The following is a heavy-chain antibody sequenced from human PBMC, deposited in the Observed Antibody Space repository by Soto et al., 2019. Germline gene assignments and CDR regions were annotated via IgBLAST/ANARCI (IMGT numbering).Heavy chain of an antibody. D-gene: IGHD3-10*01. CDR2: ISGSGGST. J-gene: IGHJ5*02. CDR1: GFTFSSYA. Sequence: EVQLLESGGGLVQPGGSLRLSCAASGFTFSSYAMSWVRQAPGKGLEWVSAISGSGGSTYYADSVKGRFTISRDNSKNTLYLQRNSLRAEDTAVYYCAKNKERRGLSLWFDPWGQGTLVTVSS. CDR3: AKNKERRGLSLWFDP. V-gene: IGHV3-23*01.